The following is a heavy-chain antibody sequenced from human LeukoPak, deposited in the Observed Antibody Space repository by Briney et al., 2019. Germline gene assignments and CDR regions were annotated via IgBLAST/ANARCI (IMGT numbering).Heavy chain of an antibody. D-gene: IGHD3-10*01. CDR3: AKAPTMVRGVIIGNWFDP. CDR2: ISGSGGST. CDR1: GFTFSSYS. V-gene: IGHV3-23*01. Sequence: ESGGSLRLSCAASGFTFSSYSMNWVRQAPGKGLGWVSAISGSGGSTYYADSVKGRFTISRDNSKNTLYLQMNSLRAEDTAVYYCAKAPTMVRGVIIGNWFDPWGQGTLVTVSS. J-gene: IGHJ5*02.